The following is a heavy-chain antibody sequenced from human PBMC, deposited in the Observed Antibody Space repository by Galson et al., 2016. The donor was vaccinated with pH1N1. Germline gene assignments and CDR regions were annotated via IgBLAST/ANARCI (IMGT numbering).Heavy chain of an antibody. CDR1: GGSFSNYY. J-gene: IGHJ3*01. CDR3: ARHSTSGFPTIEVAARRRPFDV. CDR2: INHGGST. Sequence: SETLSLTCGVYGGSFSNYYWSWIRQSPEKGLEWIGEINHGGSTSYNPSLEGRVALSLDTSKNQFSLRLMAVTAADTAVYFCARHSTSGFPTIEVAARRRPFDVWGQGTLVTVSS. D-gene: IGHD6-19*01. V-gene: IGHV4-34*01.